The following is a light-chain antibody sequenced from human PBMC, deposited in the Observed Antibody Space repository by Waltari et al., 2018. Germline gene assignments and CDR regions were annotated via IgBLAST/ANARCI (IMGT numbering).Light chain of an antibody. CDR3: MQALQDIT. V-gene: IGKV2-28*01. Sequence: DIVLTQSPLSLPVTAGEPASISCRSSQSLLQSSGYNYLDWYLQKPGQSPQLLIYLGSTRASGVPDRVSGSGSVTDFTLKISRVEAEDVGIYYCMQALQDITFGQGTRLEIK. CDR2: LGS. CDR1: QSLLQSSGYNY. J-gene: IGKJ5*01.